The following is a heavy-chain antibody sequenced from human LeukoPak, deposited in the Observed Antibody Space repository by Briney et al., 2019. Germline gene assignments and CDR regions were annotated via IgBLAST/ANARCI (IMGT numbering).Heavy chain of an antibody. J-gene: IGHJ2*01. V-gene: IGHV3-23*01. CDR2: ISGSGVTT. CDR3: ARDKGTEGLLPRGDWYFDL. CDR1: GFTFSSYA. Sequence: PGGSLRLSCGASGFTFSSYAMTWVRQAPGKGLEWVSGISGSGVTTYYVDSVKGRFTISRDNSKNTLFLQMNSLRAEDTAVYYCARDKGTEGLLPRGDWYFDLWGRGTLVTVSS. D-gene: IGHD3-3*01.